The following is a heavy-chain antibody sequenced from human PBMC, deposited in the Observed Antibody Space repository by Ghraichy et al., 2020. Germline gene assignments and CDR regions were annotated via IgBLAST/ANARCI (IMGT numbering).Heavy chain of an antibody. CDR1: GFTFDDYA. J-gene: IGHJ4*02. Sequence: GGSLRLSFAASGFTFDDYAMHWVRQAPGKGLEWVSLISWDGGSTYYVDSVKGRFTISRDNGKNSLYLQMNSLRAEDTALYYCAKASDYYGSGSYLDYWGQGTLVTVSS. V-gene: IGHV3-43D*03. D-gene: IGHD3-10*01. CDR3: AKASDYYGSGSYLDY. CDR2: ISWDGGST.